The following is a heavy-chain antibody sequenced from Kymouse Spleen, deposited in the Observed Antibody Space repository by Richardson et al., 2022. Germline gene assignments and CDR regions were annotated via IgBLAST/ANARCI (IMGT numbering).Heavy chain of an antibody. CDR3: ARILSTYYDYVWGSYRSPMDV. V-gene: IGHV1-8*01. D-gene: IGHD3-16*02. Sequence: QVQLVQSGAEVKKPGASVKVSCKASGYTFTSYDINWVRQATGQGLEWMGWMNPNSGNTGYAQKFQGRVTMTRNTSISTAYMELSSLRSEDTAVYYCARILSTYYDYVWGSYRSPMDVWGQGTTVTVSS. CDR1: GYTFTSYD. CDR2: MNPNSGNT. J-gene: IGHJ6*02.